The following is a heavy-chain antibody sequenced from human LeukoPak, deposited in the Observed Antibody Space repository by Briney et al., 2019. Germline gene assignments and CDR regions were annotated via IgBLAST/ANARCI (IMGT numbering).Heavy chain of an antibody. D-gene: IGHD1-26*01. J-gene: IGHJ3*01. CDR1: GFIFSAYI. Sequence: GGSLRLSCTGSGFIFSAYIMNWVRQAPGKGLEWVSSISSNSYNIYYADSVRGRFTISRDNAKNSLFLQMNSLRAEDTAVYYCARWLVGALKPGAFDVWGQGTAVTVSS. V-gene: IGHV3-21*01. CDR2: ISSNSYNI. CDR3: ARWLVGALKPGAFDV.